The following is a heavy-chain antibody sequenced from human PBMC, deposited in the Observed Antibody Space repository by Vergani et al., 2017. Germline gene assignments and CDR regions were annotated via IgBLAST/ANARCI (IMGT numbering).Heavy chain of an antibody. Sequence: EVQLLESGGDLVQPGGSLRLSCAASGFTFNHYAMNWVRQAPGKGLEWVSGISGSGGSTYYAGTVKGRFTISRDSSKNTLYLQINSLSAGYTAVYYCAKANPRNSGYDYLYYYHAMDVWGQGTTVTVSS. V-gene: IGHV3-23*01. CDR2: ISGSGGST. D-gene: IGHD5-12*01. CDR1: GFTFNHYA. J-gene: IGHJ6*02. CDR3: AKANPRNSGYDYLYYYHAMDV.